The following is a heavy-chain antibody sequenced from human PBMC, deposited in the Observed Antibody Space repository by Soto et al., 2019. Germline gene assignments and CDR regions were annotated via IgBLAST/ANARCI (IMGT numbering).Heavy chain of an antibody. CDR1: GGTFSSYA. CDR3: ARENRGTNGVWVFDP. CDR2: IIPIFGTA. J-gene: IGHJ5*02. Sequence: QVQLVQSGAEVKKPGSSVKVSCKASGGTFSSYAISWVRQAPGQGLEWMGGIIPIFGTANYAQKFQGRVTITADESTSTAYRELSSLRSEDTAVYYCARENRGTNGVWVFDPWGQGTLVTVSS. D-gene: IGHD2-8*01. V-gene: IGHV1-69*01.